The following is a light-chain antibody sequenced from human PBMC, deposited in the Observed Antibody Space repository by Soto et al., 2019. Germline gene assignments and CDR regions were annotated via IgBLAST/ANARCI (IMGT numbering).Light chain of an antibody. J-gene: IGKJ1*01. CDR2: KAS. V-gene: IGKV1-5*03. Sequence: DIQMTQSPSTLSASVGDRVSINCRASQSISAWLAWYQQKPGKAPRLLIYKASTLEIGVPSRFSGSGSGTDFTLTISSLQPEDFATYYCQQSYSTPQTFGQGTKVEIK. CDR1: QSISAW. CDR3: QQSYSTPQT.